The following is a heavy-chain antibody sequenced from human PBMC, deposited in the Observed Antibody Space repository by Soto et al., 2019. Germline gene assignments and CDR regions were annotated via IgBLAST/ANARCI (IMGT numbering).Heavy chain of an antibody. V-gene: IGHV3-30-3*01. CDR1: GFTFSSHA. J-gene: IGHJ4*02. Sequence: QVQLVESGGGVVQPGRSLRLSCAASGFTFSSHAMHWLCQPPGKGLEWVAVVSTDGGVQYYADSVKGRFTISRDNSKNTVYLQMDSLRAEDTAVYYCVRENYDFSLGSFDYWGQGVLVTVSA. D-gene: IGHD3-3*01. CDR2: VSTDGGVQ. CDR3: VRENYDFSLGSFDY.